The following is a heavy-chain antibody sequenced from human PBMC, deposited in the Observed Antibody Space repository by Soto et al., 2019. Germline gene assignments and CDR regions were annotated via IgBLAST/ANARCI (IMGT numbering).Heavy chain of an antibody. CDR1: GGSISSSSYY. V-gene: IGHV4-39*07. J-gene: IGHJ6*03. D-gene: IGHD2-2*01. Sequence: SETLSLTCTVSGGSISSSSYYWGWIRQPPGKRQERIGSIKNSGSTYYNPSLKSRVTISVDTSKNQFSLKLSSVTAADTAVYYCARGFQYQLLYYYYMDVWGKGTTVTVS. CDR2: IKNSGST. CDR3: ARGFQYQLLYYYYMDV.